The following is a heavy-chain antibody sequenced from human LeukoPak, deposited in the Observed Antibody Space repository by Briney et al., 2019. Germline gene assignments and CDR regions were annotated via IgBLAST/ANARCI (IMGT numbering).Heavy chain of an antibody. V-gene: IGHV3-11*01. CDR1: GFNFRDYY. CDR3: ARYYYYSSGYYYFDY. CDR2: SSSSGSTI. D-gene: IGHD3-22*01. Sequence: GGSLRLSCVASGFNFRDYYMGWIRQAPGKGLEWVSYSSSSGSTIYYAASVKGRFTISRDNAKNSLYLQMNSLRTEDTAVYSCARYYYYSSGYYYFDYWGQGTLVTVSS. J-gene: IGHJ4*02.